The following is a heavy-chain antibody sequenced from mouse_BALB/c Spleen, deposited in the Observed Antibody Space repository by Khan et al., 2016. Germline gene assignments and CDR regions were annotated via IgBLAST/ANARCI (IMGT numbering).Heavy chain of an antibody. Sequence: VQLQQSGAELVKPGASVKLSCTASGFNIKDTYMHWVKQRPEQGLEWIGRIDPANGNTKYDPKFQGKATITADTSSNTAYLQLSSLTSEDTAVYYCARGCYDYDYFDYWGQGTTLTVSS. V-gene: IGHV14-3*02. CDR3: ARGCYDYDYFDY. CDR1: GFNIKDTY. CDR2: IDPANGNT. J-gene: IGHJ2*01. D-gene: IGHD2-4*01.